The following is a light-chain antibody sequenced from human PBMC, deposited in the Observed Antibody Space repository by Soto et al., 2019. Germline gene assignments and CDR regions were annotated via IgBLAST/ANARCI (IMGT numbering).Light chain of an antibody. CDR1: SSDVGGYNY. CDR3: SSYTSITTYV. J-gene: IGLJ1*01. CDR2: HVS. Sequence: QSVLTQPASVSGSPGQSITISCTGSSSDVGGYNYVSWYQQHPGKAPKLMIYHVSNRPSGISSRFSGSKSGNTASLTISGLQAEDEADYYCSSYTSITTYVFGTGTKVTVL. V-gene: IGLV2-14*01.